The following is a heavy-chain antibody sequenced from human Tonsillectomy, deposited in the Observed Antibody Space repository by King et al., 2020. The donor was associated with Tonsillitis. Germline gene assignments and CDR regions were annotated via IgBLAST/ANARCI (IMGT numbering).Heavy chain of an antibody. CDR3: ARRGYYGSGSYVFDAFDI. CDR2: IYPGDSDT. V-gene: IGHV5-51*03. CDR1: GYSFTSYW. D-gene: IGHD3-10*01. J-gene: IGHJ3*02. Sequence: QLVQSGAEVKKPGASLKISCKGSGYSFTSYWIGWVRQMPGKGLEWMGIIYPGDSDTRYSPSFQGQVTISADKSISTAYLQWSSLKASDTAMYYCARRGYYGSGSYVFDAFDIWGQGTMVTVSS.